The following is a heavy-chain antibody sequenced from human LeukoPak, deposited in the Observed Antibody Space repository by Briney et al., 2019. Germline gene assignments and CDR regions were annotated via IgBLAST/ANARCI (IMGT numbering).Heavy chain of an antibody. J-gene: IGHJ6*03. Sequence: ASVKVSCKASGYTFTSYDINWVRQATGQGLEWMGWMNPNSGNTGYAQKFQGRVTITRNTSISTAYMELSSLRSEDTAVYYCARGHDSSSTLNYYYYMDVWGKGTTVTVSS. CDR3: ARGHDSSSTLNYYYYMDV. CDR2: MNPNSGNT. CDR1: GYTFTSYD. D-gene: IGHD6-6*01. V-gene: IGHV1-8*01.